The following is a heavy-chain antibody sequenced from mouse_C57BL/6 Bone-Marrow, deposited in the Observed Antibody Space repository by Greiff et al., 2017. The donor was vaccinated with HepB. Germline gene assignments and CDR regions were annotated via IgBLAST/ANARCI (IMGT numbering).Heavy chain of an antibody. V-gene: IGHV3-8*01. CDR2: ISYSGST. J-gene: IGHJ4*01. Sequence: EVQLVESGPGLAKPSQTLSLTCSVTGYSITSDYWNWIRKFPGNKLEYMGYISYSGSTYYNPSLKSRISITRDTSKNQYYLQLNSVTTEDTATYYCARRRRYDGYHKGYYAMDYWGQGTSVTVSS. D-gene: IGHD2-3*01. CDR3: ARRRRYDGYHKGYYAMDY. CDR1: GYSITSDY.